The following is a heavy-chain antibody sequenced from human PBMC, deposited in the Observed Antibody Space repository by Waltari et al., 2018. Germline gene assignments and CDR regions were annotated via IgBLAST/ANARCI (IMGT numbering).Heavy chain of an antibody. Sequence: QLQLQESGPGLVKPSETLSLTCIVSGDSIDRSVYYWRWIRQPPGTGLEWIGSIYYSGGTFYDPSLKSRVTISVDTSKNHFSLKLSSVTAADTAVYYCARPNSSTLGGGFDYWGQGTLVTVSS. CDR2: IYYSGGT. J-gene: IGHJ4*02. D-gene: IGHD3-16*01. V-gene: IGHV4-39*02. CDR1: GDSIDRSVYY. CDR3: ARPNSSTLGGGFDY.